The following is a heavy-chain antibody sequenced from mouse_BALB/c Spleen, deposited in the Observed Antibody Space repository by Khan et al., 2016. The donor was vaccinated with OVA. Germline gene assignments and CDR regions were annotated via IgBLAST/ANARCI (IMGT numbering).Heavy chain of an antibody. CDR3: ARLAYYYDSEGFAY. CDR2: ISSGGSYT. V-gene: IGHV5-6*01. D-gene: IGHD1-1*01. J-gene: IGHJ3*01. CDR1: GFTFSTYG. Sequence: EVQVVESGGDLVKPGGSLKLSCAASGFTFSTYGMSWVRQIPDKRLEWVATISSGGSYTYYPDSVKGRFTISRDNAKNTLYLQMSSLKSEDTGIYYCARLAYYYDSEGFAYWGQGTLVTVSA.